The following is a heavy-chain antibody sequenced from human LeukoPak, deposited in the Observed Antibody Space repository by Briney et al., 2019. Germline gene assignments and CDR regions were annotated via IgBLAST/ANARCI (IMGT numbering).Heavy chain of an antibody. CDR2: IYHSGST. D-gene: IGHD3-10*01. CDR3: ARAGGYYYGSGSYYDY. CDR1: GGSISSSNW. V-gene: IGHV4-4*02. Sequence: SETLSLTCAVSGGSISSSNWWSWVRQPPGKGLEWIGEIYHSGSTNYNPSLKSRVTISVDKSKNQFSLKLSSVTAADTAVYYCARAGGYYYGSGSYYDYWGQGTLVTVSS. J-gene: IGHJ4*02.